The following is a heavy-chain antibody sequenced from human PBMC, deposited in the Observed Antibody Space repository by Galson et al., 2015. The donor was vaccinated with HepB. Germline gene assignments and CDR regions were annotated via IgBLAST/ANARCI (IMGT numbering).Heavy chain of an antibody. CDR1: GFTFSSYS. CDR2: ISSSSSYI. D-gene: IGHD5-18*01. Sequence: SLRLSCAASGFTFSSYSMNWVRQAPGKGLEWVSSISSSSSYIYYADSVKGRFTISRDNAKNSLYLQMNSLRAEDTAVYYCASNPGWGTAMVTLPGYWGQGTLVTVSS. J-gene: IGHJ4*02. CDR3: ASNPGWGTAMVTLPGY. V-gene: IGHV3-21*01.